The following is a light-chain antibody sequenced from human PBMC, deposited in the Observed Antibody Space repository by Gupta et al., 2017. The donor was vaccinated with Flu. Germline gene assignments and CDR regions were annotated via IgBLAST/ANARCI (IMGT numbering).Light chain of an antibody. CDR1: ESVGGTS. CDR3: QHYGSTPKT. Sequence: ERATLYCRASESVGGTSLALYHHKPGQPPRLLIYGASTRATVTPDRFSGSGSGTDFPLTINRLEPDVLGMYYCQHYGSTPKTFGQGTKLEIK. CDR2: GAS. J-gene: IGKJ2*01. V-gene: IGKV3-20*01.